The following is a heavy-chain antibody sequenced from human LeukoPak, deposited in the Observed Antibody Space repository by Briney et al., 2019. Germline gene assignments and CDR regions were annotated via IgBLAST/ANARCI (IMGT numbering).Heavy chain of an antibody. CDR1: RFTVSSSY. CDR3: ARVTVTTTSDYFDY. Sequence: PGGSLRLSCAAARFTVSSSYMSWVRQAPGKGLECVSVIYSGDSTYYADSVKGRFTISRDNYKNTLYLQMNSLRAEDTAVYYRARVTVTTTSDYFDYWGQGTLVTVSS. V-gene: IGHV3-53*01. CDR2: IYSGDST. D-gene: IGHD4-17*01. J-gene: IGHJ4*02.